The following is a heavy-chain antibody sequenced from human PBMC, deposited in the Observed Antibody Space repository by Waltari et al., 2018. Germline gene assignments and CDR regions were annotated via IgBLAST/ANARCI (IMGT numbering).Heavy chain of an antibody. V-gene: IGHV4-39*01. D-gene: IGHD3-10*01. CDR2: IYYSGST. J-gene: IGHJ4*02. CDR3: AGIIWFYFDY. Sequence: QLQLQESGPGLAKPSETLSLTCTVSGGSISRSSYYWGWIRQPPGKGLEWIGSIYYSGSTYYNPSLKSRVTISVDTSKNQFSLKLSSVTAADTAVYYCAGIIWFYFDYWGQGTLVTVSS. CDR1: GGSISRSSYY.